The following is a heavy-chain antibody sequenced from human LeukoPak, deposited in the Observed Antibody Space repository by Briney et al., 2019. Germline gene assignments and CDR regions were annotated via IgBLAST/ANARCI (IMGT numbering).Heavy chain of an antibody. CDR3: AGGRTYYDFWSGYPD. CDR1: EFSVGSNY. Sequence: PGGSLRLSCAASEFSVGSNYMTWVRQAPGKGLEWVSRIRSDGSDTRYAESVKGRFTISRDNAKNTLYLQMNSLRAEDTAVYYCAGGRTYYDFWSGYPDWGQGTLVTVSS. D-gene: IGHD3-3*01. V-gene: IGHV3-74*01. CDR2: IRSDGSDT. J-gene: IGHJ4*02.